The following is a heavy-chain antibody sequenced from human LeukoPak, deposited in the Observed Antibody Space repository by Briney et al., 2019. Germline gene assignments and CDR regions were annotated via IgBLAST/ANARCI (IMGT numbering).Heavy chain of an antibody. CDR2: ISGSGGST. CDR3: AKNSGGSYSIDY. D-gene: IGHD2-15*01. CDR1: GGSISSSN. V-gene: IGHV3-23*01. Sequence: ETLSLTCAVSGGSISSSNWWSWVRQAPGKGLEWVSAISGSGGSTYYADSVKGRFTISRDNSKNTLYLQMNSLRAEDTAVYYCAKNSGGSYSIDYWGQGTLVTVSS. J-gene: IGHJ4*02.